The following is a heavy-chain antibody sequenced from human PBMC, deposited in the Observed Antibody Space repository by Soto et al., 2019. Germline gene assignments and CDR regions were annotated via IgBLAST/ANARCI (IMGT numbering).Heavy chain of an antibody. Sequence: GGSLRLSCAASGFTFSSYDMHWVRQATGKGLEWVSAIGTAGDTYYPGSVKGRFTISRENAKNSLYLQMNSLRAEDTAMYYCARDQGITMVRGVIDYYGMDVWGQGTTVTVSS. D-gene: IGHD3-10*01. J-gene: IGHJ6*02. V-gene: IGHV3-13*01. CDR3: ARDQGITMVRGVIDYYGMDV. CDR1: GFTFSSYD. CDR2: IGTAGDT.